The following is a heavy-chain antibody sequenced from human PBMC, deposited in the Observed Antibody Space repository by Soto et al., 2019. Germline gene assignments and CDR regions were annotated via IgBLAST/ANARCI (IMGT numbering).Heavy chain of an antibody. CDR2: IIPIFGTA. D-gene: IGHD3-22*01. Sequence: SVKVSCKASGGTFSSYAISWVRQAPGQGLEWMGGIIPIFGTANYAQKFQGRVTITADESTSTAYMELSSLRSEDTAVYYCARVVTYYYDSSGYPTWGQGTRVTVSS. CDR3: ARVVTYYYDSSGYPT. J-gene: IGHJ5*02. CDR1: GGTFSSYA. V-gene: IGHV1-69*13.